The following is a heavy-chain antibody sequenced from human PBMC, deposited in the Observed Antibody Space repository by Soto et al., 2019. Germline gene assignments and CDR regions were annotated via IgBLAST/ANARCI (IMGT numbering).Heavy chain of an antibody. CDR2: IFPGDSDI. D-gene: IGHD5-18*01. CDR3: VTHGQPTRYNYCQYGLDV. V-gene: IGHV5-51*01. CDR1: GYSFTNYL. J-gene: IGHJ6*01. Sequence: PGESLKISFKGSGYSFTNYLIGWVRQMPGKGLAWTGVIFPGDSDIRYSPSFQGQVTISVDKSISTAYLQWNSLKASDTAMYYCVTHGQPTRYNYCQYGLDVCGRLTTVTACS.